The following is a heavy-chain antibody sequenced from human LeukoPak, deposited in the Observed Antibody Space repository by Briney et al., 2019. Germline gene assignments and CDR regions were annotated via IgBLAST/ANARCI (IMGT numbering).Heavy chain of an antibody. CDR2: IYPGGSNT. D-gene: IGHD1-26*01. Sequence: ESLKVSCKGSGYTFTGYWIGWVRPMPGKGLEWMGIIYPGGSNTRYSSSLQSQVTISADTSISTDYMQWSSLRASGTAMYYWARLSSGSYSVDYWGQGTVVTVSS. J-gene: IGHJ4*02. CDR1: GYTFTGYW. CDR3: ARLSSGSYSVDY. V-gene: IGHV5-51*01.